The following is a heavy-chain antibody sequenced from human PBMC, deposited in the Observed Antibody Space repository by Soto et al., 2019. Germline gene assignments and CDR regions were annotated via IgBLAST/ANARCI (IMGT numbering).Heavy chain of an antibody. CDR3: ARESGGSYGVFDT. CDR2: VYNSGST. D-gene: IGHD1-26*01. V-gene: IGHV4-59*01. CDR1: GGSIRNYY. J-gene: IGHJ3*02. Sequence: SETLSLTCTVFGGSIRNYYWSWVRRPPGKGLEWIGYVYNSGSTTYSPSFKSRVTISADTSRNQFSLKLTSVTAADTAVYYCARESGGSYGVFDTWGQGTMVPVSS.